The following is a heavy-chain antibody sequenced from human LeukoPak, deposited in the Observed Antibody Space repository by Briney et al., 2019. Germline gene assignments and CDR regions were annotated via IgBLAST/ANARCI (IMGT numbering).Heavy chain of an antibody. D-gene: IGHD2-2*01. CDR3: ARGPSLQYQLLYGPSAAFDI. Sequence: ASVKVSCKASGYTFTSYDINWVRQATGQGLEWMGWMNPNSGNTGYAQKFQGRVTMTRNTSISTAYMELSSLRSEDTAVYYCARGPSLQYQLLYGPSAAFDIWGQGTMVTVSS. CDR2: MNPNSGNT. CDR1: GYTFTSYD. J-gene: IGHJ3*02. V-gene: IGHV1-8*01.